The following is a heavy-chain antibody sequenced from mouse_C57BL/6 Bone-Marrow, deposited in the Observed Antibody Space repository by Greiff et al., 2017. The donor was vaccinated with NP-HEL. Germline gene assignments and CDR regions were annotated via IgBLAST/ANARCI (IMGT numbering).Heavy chain of an antibody. Sequence: EVQLVESEGGLVQPGSSMKLSCTASGFTFSDYYMAWVRQVPEKGLEWVANINYDGSSTYYLDSLKSRFIISRDNAKNILYLQMSSLKSEDTATYYCAREGDYYGSSRYWYFDVWGTGTTVTVSS. D-gene: IGHD1-1*01. CDR3: AREGDYYGSSRYWYFDV. CDR2: INYDGSST. CDR1: GFTFSDYY. V-gene: IGHV5-16*01. J-gene: IGHJ1*03.